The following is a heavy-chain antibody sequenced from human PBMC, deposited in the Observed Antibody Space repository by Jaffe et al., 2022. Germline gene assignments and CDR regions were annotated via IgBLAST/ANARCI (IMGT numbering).Heavy chain of an antibody. Sequence: QVQLVESGGGVVQPGRSLRLSCAASGFTFSSYGMHWVRQAPGKGLEWVAVISYDGSNKYYADSVKGRFTISRDNSKNTLYLQMNSLRAEDTAVYYCARVGGRSSTTEADYYYYYYMDVWGKGTTVTVSS. CDR3: ARVGGRSSTTEADYYYYYYMDV. V-gene: IGHV3-30*03. J-gene: IGHJ6*03. CDR2: ISYDGSNK. CDR1: GFTFSSYG. D-gene: IGHD2-2*01.